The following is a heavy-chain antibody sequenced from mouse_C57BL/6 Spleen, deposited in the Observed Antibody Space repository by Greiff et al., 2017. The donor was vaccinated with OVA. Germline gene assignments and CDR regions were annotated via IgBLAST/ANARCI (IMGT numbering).Heavy chain of an antibody. CDR2: IYPRDGST. CDR3: AGRRAVVAKDYFDY. V-gene: IGHV1-85*01. Sequence: VQRVESGPELVKPGASVKLSCKASGYTFTSYDINWVKQRPGQGLEWIGWIYPRDGSTKYNEKFKGKATLTVETSSSTAYMELHSLTSEDSAVYFCAGRRAVVAKDYFDYWGQGTTLTVSS. J-gene: IGHJ2*01. CDR1: GYTFTSYD. D-gene: IGHD1-1*01.